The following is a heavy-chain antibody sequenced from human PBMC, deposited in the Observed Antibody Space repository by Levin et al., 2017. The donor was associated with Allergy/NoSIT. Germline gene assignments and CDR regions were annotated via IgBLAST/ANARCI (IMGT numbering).Heavy chain of an antibody. J-gene: IGHJ4*02. CDR2: IYPGDSDT. CDR1: GYSFDQNW. CDR3: ARRRKGCSSVRCEYDY. Sequence: GESLKISCQTTGYSFDQNWIGWVRQRPGKGLEWLGIIYPGDSDTRYSPSVQGQVTISADKSISTAYLQWFSLKASDSAMYYCARRRKGCSSVRCEYDYWGQGTLVTVSS. D-gene: IGHD2-2*01. V-gene: IGHV5-51*01.